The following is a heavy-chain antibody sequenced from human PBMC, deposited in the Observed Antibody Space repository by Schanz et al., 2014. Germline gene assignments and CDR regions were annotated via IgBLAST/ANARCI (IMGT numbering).Heavy chain of an antibody. V-gene: IGHV4-61*02. CDR1: GGSIRSGTSY. D-gene: IGHD1-1*01. CDR3: ARDTTWRLDL. J-gene: IGHJ2*01. CDR2: VFPNGIT. Sequence: QVQLQESGPGLVKPSQTLSLTCTVSGGSIRSGTSYWSWIRQPAGKALEWVGRVFPNGITNYNPSRKSRVTIPLDSTKNRFSLTRTSLTAADTAVYYCARDTTWRLDLWGRGTLVTVSS.